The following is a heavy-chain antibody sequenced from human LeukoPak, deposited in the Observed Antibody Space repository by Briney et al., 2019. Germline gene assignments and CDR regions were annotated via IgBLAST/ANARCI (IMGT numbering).Heavy chain of an antibody. CDR3: ARGPRRGYYDSRGYFDY. J-gene: IGHJ4*02. CDR1: GGSFSGYY. Sequence: PSETLSLTCAVYGGSFSGYYWSWIRQPPGKGLEWIGEINHSGSTNYNPSLKSRVTISVDTSKNQFSLKLSSVTAADTAVYYCARGPRRGYYDSRGYFDYWGQGTLVTVSS. CDR2: INHSGST. D-gene: IGHD3-22*01. V-gene: IGHV4-34*01.